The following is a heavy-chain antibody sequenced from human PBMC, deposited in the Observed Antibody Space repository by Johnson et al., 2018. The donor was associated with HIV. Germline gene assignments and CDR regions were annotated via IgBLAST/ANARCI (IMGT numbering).Heavy chain of an antibody. V-gene: IGHV3-20*04. CDR3: ARDRGWGDAFDI. Sequence: VQLVESGGGVVQPGGSLRLTCEASGFMFDEYGMSWVRQAPGKGLEWVSGINWNGENIGYADSVKGRCTVSRDNAKDSLFLEMNSLRVEDTAVYYCARDRGWGDAFDIWGQGTMVTVSS. CDR2: INWNGENI. J-gene: IGHJ3*02. D-gene: IGHD3-10*01. CDR1: GFMFDEYG.